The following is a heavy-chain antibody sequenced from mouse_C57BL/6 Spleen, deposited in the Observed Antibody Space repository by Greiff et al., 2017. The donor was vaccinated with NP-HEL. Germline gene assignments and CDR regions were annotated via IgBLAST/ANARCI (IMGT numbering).Heavy chain of an antibody. D-gene: IGHD1-1*01. CDR1: GFTFSDYG. Sequence: EVMLVESGGGLVKPGGSLKLSCAASGFTFSDYGMHWVRQAPEKGLEWVAYISSGSSTIYYAETVKGRFTISRDNAKNTLFLQMTSLRSEDTAMYYCARGDYYGSSWYFDVWGTGTTVTVSS. CDR3: ARGDYYGSSWYFDV. V-gene: IGHV5-17*01. J-gene: IGHJ1*03. CDR2: ISSGSSTI.